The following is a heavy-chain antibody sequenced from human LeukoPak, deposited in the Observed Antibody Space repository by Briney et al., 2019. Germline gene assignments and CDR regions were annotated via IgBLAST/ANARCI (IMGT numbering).Heavy chain of an antibody. CDR1: GFTFSSYS. CDR2: ISSSSSYI. J-gene: IGHJ4*02. D-gene: IGHD3-10*01. Sequence: GGSLRLSCAASGFTFSSYSMNWVRQAPGKGLEWVSSISSSSSYIYYADSVKGRFTISRDNAKNSLYLQMNSLRAEDTAVYYCARSYGSGSYYKPLDYWGQGTLVTVSS. V-gene: IGHV3-21*01. CDR3: ARSYGSGSYYKPLDY.